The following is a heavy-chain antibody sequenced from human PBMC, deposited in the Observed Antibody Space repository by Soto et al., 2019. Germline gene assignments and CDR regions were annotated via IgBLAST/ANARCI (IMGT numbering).Heavy chain of an antibody. CDR1: GFTFSSYG. J-gene: IGHJ4*02. V-gene: IGHV3-33*01. CDR2: IWYDGTNK. Sequence: GGSLRLSCAASGFTFSSYGMHWVRQAPGKGLEWVAVIWYDGTNKYYADSVKGRFTIPRDNSKNTLYLHMNSLRAEDTAVYYCARELHSSTWPNFDFWGQGALVTV. D-gene: IGHD6-13*01. CDR3: ARELHSSTWPNFDF.